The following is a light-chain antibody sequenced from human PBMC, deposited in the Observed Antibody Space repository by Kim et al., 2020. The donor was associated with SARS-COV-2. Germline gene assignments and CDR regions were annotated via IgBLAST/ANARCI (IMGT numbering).Light chain of an antibody. J-gene: IGLJ3*02. CDR3: ATWYDSLKNLV. CDR1: SSNIGSRN. CDR2: RND. V-gene: IGLV1-47*01. Sequence: QSVMTQPPSASGTPGQRVTISCSGSSSNIGSRNVYWYQQLPGTAPKLLIYRNDQRPSGVPDRFSGSKSGTSASLSISGLRSEDEADYYCATWYDSLKNLVFGGGTQLTVL.